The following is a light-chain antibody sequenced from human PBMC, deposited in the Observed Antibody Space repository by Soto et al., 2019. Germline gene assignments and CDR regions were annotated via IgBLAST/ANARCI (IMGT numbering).Light chain of an antibody. Sequence: QSALSQPPSAAGSPGQSVTISCTGTSIDIGGYKYVSWYQQQPGKAPKIMIYEINKRSSGVPDRFWGSKSGNTASLTISGLQAEDEAEYYCCSYAGTYYVFGTGTKLTVL. J-gene: IGLJ1*01. CDR3: CSYAGTYYV. CDR2: EIN. CDR1: SIDIGGYKY. V-gene: IGLV2-8*01.